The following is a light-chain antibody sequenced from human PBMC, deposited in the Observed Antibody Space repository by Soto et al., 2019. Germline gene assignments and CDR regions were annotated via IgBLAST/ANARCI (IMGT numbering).Light chain of an antibody. V-gene: IGKV1-33*01. J-gene: IGKJ2*01. Sequence: DIQMTQSPSSLSASVGDRVTITCQATQDISNYLNWYQQKPGKAPKLLIYDATNLQTGVPSRFSGGASGTDFTFSISSLQPEDIATYYCQQSYSTPPYTFGQGTKLDMK. CDR2: DAT. CDR1: QDISNY. CDR3: QQSYSTPPYT.